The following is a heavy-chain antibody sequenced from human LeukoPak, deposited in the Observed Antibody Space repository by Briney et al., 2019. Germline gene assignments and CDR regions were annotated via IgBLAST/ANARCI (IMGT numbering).Heavy chain of an antibody. J-gene: IGHJ4*02. CDR1: GGSISSGGYY. Sequence: SETLSLTCTVSGGSISSGGYYWSWIRQHPGKGLEWIGYIYYSGSTYYNPSLRSRATISVDTSKNQFSLKLSTVTAADTAVYYCARAVTVVTRGGLVFDYWGQGTLVTVSS. CDR2: IYYSGST. V-gene: IGHV4-31*03. D-gene: IGHD2-21*02. CDR3: ARAVTVVTRGGLVFDY.